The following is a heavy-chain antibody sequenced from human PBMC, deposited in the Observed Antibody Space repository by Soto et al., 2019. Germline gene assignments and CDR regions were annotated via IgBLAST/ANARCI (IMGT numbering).Heavy chain of an antibody. V-gene: IGHV1-2*02. Sequence: SXRLSCKASGYSFTGYYMHWVRQAPGQGLEWMGWINPNSGGTNYAQKFQGRVTMTRDTSISTAYMELSRLRSEDTAVYYCARDQSYYDSSGYYFWGQGTLVTVSS. CDR1: GYSFTGYY. D-gene: IGHD3-22*01. CDR3: ARDQSYYDSSGYYF. J-gene: IGHJ4*02. CDR2: INPNSGGT.